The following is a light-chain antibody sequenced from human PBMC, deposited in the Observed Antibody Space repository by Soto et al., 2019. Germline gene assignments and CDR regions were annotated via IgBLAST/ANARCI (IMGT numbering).Light chain of an antibody. V-gene: IGKV3-15*01. Sequence: EIVMTQSPATLSVSPGDRATVSCRASQTINSNLAWYQQKPGQAPRLLIHGASTRATGVPARFSGSGSVTEFTLTISSLQSEDFAVYYCQQYHNWPPQYTFGQGTKLQI. J-gene: IGKJ2*01. CDR3: QQYHNWPPQYT. CDR2: GAS. CDR1: QTINSN.